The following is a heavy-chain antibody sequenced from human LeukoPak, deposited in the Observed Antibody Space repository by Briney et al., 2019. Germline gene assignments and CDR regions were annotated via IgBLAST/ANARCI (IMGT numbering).Heavy chain of an antibody. CDR2: MNPNSGNT. V-gene: IGHV1-8*01. CDR3: AREGVLTGYYFLDY. CDR1: GYTFTSYD. Sequence: ASVKVSCKASGYTFTSYDINWVRQATGQGLEWMGWMNPNSGNTGYAQKFQGRVTMTRSTSISTAYMELSSLRSEDTAVHYCAREGVLTGYYFLDYWGQGTLVTVSS. D-gene: IGHD3-9*01. J-gene: IGHJ4*02.